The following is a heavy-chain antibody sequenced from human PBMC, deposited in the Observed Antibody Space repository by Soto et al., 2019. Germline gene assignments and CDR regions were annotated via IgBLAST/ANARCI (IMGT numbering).Heavy chain of an antibody. D-gene: IGHD6-13*01. J-gene: IGHJ3*02. Sequence: GGSLRLSCAASGFTFSSYAMSWVRQAPVKGLECVSAISGSEGSTYYADAVRGRVTISRDNSKNTLYLQMNSLRAEDTAVYYCAKDKSSWPDDAFDIWGKGTMVTVSS. V-gene: IGHV3-23*01. CDR2: ISGSEGST. CDR1: GFTFSSYA. CDR3: AKDKSSWPDDAFDI.